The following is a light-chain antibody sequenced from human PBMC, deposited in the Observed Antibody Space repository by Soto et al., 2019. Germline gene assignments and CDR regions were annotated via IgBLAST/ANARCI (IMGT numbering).Light chain of an antibody. CDR1: QSVSSN. V-gene: IGKV3-15*01. CDR2: GAS. Sequence: EIVMTQSPATLSVSPGERATLSCRASQSVSSNLAWYQQKPGQAPRLLIYGASTRATGIPARFSGSGSGTEFTLTITSLQSEDIALYYCQQYNIWPPITFGQGTKVDIK. J-gene: IGKJ1*01. CDR3: QQYNIWPPIT.